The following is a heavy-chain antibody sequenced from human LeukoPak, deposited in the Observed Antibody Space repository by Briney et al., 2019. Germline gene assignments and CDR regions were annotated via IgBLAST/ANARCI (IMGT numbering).Heavy chain of an antibody. Sequence: PSETLSLTCAVYGGSFSGYYWSWIRQPPGKGLEWIGEINHSGSTNYNPSLKSRVTISVDTSKNQFSLKLSSVTAADTAVYYCARITIFGVFSDYWGQGTPVTVSS. CDR2: INHSGST. V-gene: IGHV4-34*01. J-gene: IGHJ4*02. D-gene: IGHD3-3*01. CDR3: ARITIFGVFSDY. CDR1: GGSFSGYY.